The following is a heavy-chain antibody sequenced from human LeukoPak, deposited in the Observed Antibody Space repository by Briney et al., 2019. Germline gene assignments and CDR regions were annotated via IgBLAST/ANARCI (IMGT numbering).Heavy chain of an antibody. J-gene: IGHJ5*02. Sequence: PSETLSLTCAVYGGSFSGYYWSWIRQPPGKGLEWIGEINHSGSTNYNPSLKSRVTTSVDTSKNQFSLKLSSVTAADTAIYSCARQSGSLHSWFDPWGQGTLVTVSS. CDR3: ARQSGSLHSWFDP. CDR2: INHSGST. CDR1: GGSFSGYY. V-gene: IGHV4-34*01. D-gene: IGHD1-26*01.